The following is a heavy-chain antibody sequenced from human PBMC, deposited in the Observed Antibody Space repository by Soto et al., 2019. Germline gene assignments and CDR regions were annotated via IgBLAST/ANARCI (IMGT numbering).Heavy chain of an antibody. CDR1: GYTFTSYY. CDR3: ARDTRIAVAGSEVESDY. Sequence: ASVKGSCKASGYTFTSYYMHWVRQAPGQGLEWMGIINPSGGSTSYAQKFQGRVTMTRDTSTSTVYMELSSLRSEDTAVYYCARDTRIAVAGSEVESDYWGQGTLVTVSS. D-gene: IGHD6-19*01. CDR2: INPSGGST. J-gene: IGHJ4*02. V-gene: IGHV1-46*01.